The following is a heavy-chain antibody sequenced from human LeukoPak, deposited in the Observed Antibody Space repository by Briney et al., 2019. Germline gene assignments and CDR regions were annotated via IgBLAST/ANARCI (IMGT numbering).Heavy chain of an antibody. CDR3: ARRRFCGGDCRVYDFDY. J-gene: IGHJ4*02. V-gene: IGHV3-30*03. Sequence: PGGSLRLSCAASGFTFSSYGMHWVRQAPGKGLEWVAVISYDGSNKYYADSVKGRFTISRDNSKNTLYLQMNSLRADDTAVYYCARRRFCGGDCRVYDFDYWGQGTLVTVSS. CDR2: ISYDGSNK. CDR1: GFTFSSYG. D-gene: IGHD2-21*02.